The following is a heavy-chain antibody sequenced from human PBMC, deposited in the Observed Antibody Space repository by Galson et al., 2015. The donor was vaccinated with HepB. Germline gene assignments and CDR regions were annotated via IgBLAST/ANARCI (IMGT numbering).Heavy chain of an antibody. V-gene: IGHV3-73*01. D-gene: IGHD1-1*01. Sequence: SLRLSCAASGFMFSGSAIHWVRQASGKGLEWIGRIRSERNSHATSYGQSGQGRFTMSRDGSEKTAYLQMNSLKTDDTAVYYCTRRSLGMSTVWLDLWGQGTLVTVSS. CDR3: TRRSLGMSTVWLDL. J-gene: IGHJ5*02. CDR2: IRSERNSHAT. CDR1: GFMFSGSA.